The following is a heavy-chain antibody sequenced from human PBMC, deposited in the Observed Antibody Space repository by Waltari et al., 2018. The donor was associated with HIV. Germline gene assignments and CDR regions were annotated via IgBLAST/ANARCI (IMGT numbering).Heavy chain of an antibody. J-gene: IGHJ4*02. CDR3: ARPSNDYGDYGGDYFDY. V-gene: IGHV4-39*01. CDR2: IYSSGST. Sequence: QLQLQESGPGLVKPSETLSLTCTVSGGSISSSSYYWGWIRQPPGKGLEWIGSIYSSGSTYDNPSLKSRFTISVDTSKTQFSLKLSSVTAADTAVYYCARPSNDYGDYGGDYFDYWGQGTLVTVSS. CDR1: GGSISSSSYY. D-gene: IGHD4-17*01.